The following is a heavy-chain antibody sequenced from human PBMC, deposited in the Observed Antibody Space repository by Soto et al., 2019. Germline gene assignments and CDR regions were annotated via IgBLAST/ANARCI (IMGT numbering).Heavy chain of an antibody. CDR3: ARLSNYGNGWSTFDY. CDR1: GVSINNYH. J-gene: IGHJ4*02. D-gene: IGHD6-19*01. CDR2: IFYSGDT. V-gene: IGHV4-59*01. Sequence: ETLGLACAVSGVSINNYHWIWIRQPPGKGLEWIGYIFYSGDTNSSPSLKSRVTISVDTSKNQFSLKLSSVTTADTAVYYCARLSNYGNGWSTFDYWGRGTMVTVS.